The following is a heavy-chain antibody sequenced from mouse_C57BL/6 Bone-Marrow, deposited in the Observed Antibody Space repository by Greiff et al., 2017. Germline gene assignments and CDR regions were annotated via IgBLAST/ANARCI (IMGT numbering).Heavy chain of an antibody. Sequence: VQLQQSGPELVKPGDSVKISCKASGYSFTGYFMNWVMQSHGKSLEWIGRINPYNGDTFYNQKFKGKATLTVDKSSSTAHMELRSLTSEDSAVYYCARRGDYYGRGYAMDYWGQGTSVTVSS. CDR2: INPYNGDT. V-gene: IGHV1-20*01. J-gene: IGHJ4*01. CDR3: ARRGDYYGRGYAMDY. D-gene: IGHD1-2*01. CDR1: GYSFTGYF.